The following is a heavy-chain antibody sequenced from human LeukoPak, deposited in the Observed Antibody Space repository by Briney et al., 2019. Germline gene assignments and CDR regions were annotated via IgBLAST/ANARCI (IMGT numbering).Heavy chain of an antibody. CDR1: GDSVSTTDYC. J-gene: IGHJ3*02. D-gene: IGHD2-2*01. V-gene: IGHV4-30-4*01. Sequence: SETLSLTCTVSGDSVSTTDYCWTWIRQPPGRGLEWIGYIYDSGNTYYNPPLKSRVTISVDTSNNQVSLKLRSVTAADTAVYYCARVGYCSSASCYSPGAFDTWGQGTMVTVFS. CDR3: ARVGYCSSASCYSPGAFDT. CDR2: IYDSGNT.